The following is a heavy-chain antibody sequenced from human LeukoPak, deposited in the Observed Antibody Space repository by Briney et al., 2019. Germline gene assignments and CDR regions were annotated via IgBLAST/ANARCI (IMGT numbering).Heavy chain of an antibody. J-gene: IGHJ4*02. CDR3: ARDLGSGSPYYFDY. V-gene: IGHV4-4*07. Sequence: PSETLSLTCTVSGGSISSYYWSWIRQPAGKGLEWIGRIYTSGSTNYNPSLKSRVTMSVDTSKNQFSLKLSSVTAADTAVYYCARDLGSGSPYYFDYRGQGTLVTVSS. CDR1: GGSISSYY. CDR2: IYTSGST. D-gene: IGHD6-19*01.